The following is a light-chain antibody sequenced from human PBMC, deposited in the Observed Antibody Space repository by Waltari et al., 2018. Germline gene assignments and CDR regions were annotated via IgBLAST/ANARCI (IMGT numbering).Light chain of an antibody. J-gene: IGKJ2*01. CDR3: HQYGSSPYI. Sequence: EIVLTQSPGTLSLSPGERATLSCRASQSVTSGYIAGYQQKPGQPARLRCYGASSRATGIPDRFSGSGSGTDFTLSISRLEPEEFAVYYCHQYGSSPYIFGQGTKREIK. V-gene: IGKV3-20*01. CDR1: QSVTSGY. CDR2: GAS.